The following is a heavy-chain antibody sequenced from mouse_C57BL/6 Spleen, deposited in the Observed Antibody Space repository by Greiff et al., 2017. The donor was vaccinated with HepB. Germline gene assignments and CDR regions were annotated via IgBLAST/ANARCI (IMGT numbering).Heavy chain of an antibody. CDR2: ISDGGSYT. D-gene: IGHD1-1*01. V-gene: IGHV5-4*01. Sequence: EVQLMESGGGLVKPGGSLKLSCAASGFTFSSYAMSWVRQTPEKRLEWVATISDGGSYTYYPDNVKGRFTITRDNAKNNLYLQMSHLKSEDTAVYYGARAGSVYDYYAMDDWGKGTSVTVST. CDR3: ARAGSVYDYYAMDD. J-gene: IGHJ4*01. CDR1: GFTFSSYA.